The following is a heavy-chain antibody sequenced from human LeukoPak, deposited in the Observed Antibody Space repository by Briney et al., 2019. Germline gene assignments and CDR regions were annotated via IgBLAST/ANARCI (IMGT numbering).Heavy chain of an antibody. CDR3: ARSPDVLRFLEWLFYFDY. J-gene: IGHJ4*02. D-gene: IGHD3-3*01. CDR2: IKQDGSEK. V-gene: IGHV3-7*01. CDR1: GFTFSSYW. Sequence: PGGSLRLSCAASGFTFSSYWMSWVRQAPGKGLEWVANIKQDGSEKYYVDSVKGRFTISRDNAKNSLYLQMNSLRAEDTAVYYCARSPDVLRFLEWLFYFDYWGQGTLVTVSS.